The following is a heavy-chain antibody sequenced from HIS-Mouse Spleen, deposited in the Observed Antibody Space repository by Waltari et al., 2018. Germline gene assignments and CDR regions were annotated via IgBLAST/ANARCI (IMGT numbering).Heavy chain of an antibody. CDR1: GGSISSSSYY. J-gene: IGHJ5*02. V-gene: IGHV4-39*07. CDR3: ARDYGDNWFDP. Sequence: QLQLQESGPGLVKPSETLSLPCTVSGGSISSSSYYLGWIRQPPGKGLEWIGSIYYSGSTYYNPSLKSRVTISVDTSKNQFSLKLSSVTAADTAVYYCARDYGDNWFDPWGQGTLVTVSS. D-gene: IGHD4-17*01. CDR2: IYYSGST.